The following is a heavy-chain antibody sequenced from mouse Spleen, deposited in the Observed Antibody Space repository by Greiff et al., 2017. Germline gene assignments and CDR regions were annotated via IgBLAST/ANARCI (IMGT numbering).Heavy chain of an antibody. CDR2: IYHSDSET. CDR3: ARLDDC. CDR1: GYTFTSYW. Sequence: QVQLQQPGAELVRPGSSVKLSCKASGYTFTSYWMDWVKQRPGQGLEWIGNIYHSDSETHYNQKFKDKATLTVDKSSSTAYMQLSSLTSEDSAVYYCARLDDCWGQGTTLTVSS. V-gene: IGHV1-61*01. J-gene: IGHJ2*01.